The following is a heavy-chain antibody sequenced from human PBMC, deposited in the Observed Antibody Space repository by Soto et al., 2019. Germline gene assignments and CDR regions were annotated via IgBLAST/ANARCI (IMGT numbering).Heavy chain of an antibody. CDR2: ISGGGGST. V-gene: IGHV3-23*01. Sequence: GGSLRLSCAASGFTFSSYAMSWVRQAPGKGLEWVSLISGGGGSTYYADSVKGRFTISRDNSKNTLYLQMNSLRAEDTAVYYCVSAARDNYYCGIDVRAQRTTVTGSS. J-gene: IGHJ6*02. CDR1: GFTFSSYA. CDR3: VSAARDNYYCGIDV.